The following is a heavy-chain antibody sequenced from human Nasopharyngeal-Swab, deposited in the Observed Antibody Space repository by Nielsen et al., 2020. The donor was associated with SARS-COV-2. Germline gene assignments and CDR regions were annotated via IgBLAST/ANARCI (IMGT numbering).Heavy chain of an antibody. CDR2: IKNDGSEP. CDR3: ARDHYYESSGFFGAFHL. Sequence: GESLKISCVVSGFTFNSSCMHLVRQAPGKGLEWVATIKNDGSEPYYGDSVKGRFTLSRDNAWNSMHLQMNNLRADDTAEYYCARDHYYESSGFFGAFHLGGQGKMVTVAS. J-gene: IGHJ3*01. V-gene: IGHV3-7*01. CDR1: GFTFNSSC. D-gene: IGHD3-22*01.